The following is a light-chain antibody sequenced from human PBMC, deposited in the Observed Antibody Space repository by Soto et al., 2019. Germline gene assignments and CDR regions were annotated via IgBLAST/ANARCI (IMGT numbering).Light chain of an antibody. CDR3: QQANSFPLT. J-gene: IGKJ5*01. CDR2: ATS. Sequence: DVQMTQSPSSLSASVGDRVTITCRASQNVAHFLNWYQQKPGKAPKLLSYATSSLHSGVPSRFSGSGFGTDFTLTISSLQPEDFATYYCQQANSFPLTFGQGTRLEIK. CDR1: QNVAHF. V-gene: IGKV1-39*01.